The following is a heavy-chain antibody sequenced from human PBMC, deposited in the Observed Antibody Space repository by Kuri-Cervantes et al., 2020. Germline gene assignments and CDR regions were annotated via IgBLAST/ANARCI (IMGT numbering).Heavy chain of an antibody. J-gene: IGHJ4*02. D-gene: IGHD1-26*01. CDR1: GYSISRGYY. V-gene: IGHV4-38-2*01. Sequence: SQTLSLTCAVSGYSISRGYYWGWIRQPPGKGLEWIGSIYHSGSTHYNPSLKSRVTISVDTSKNQFSLKLSSVTAADTAVYYCARLGPEPSWELPSWSVSPFDYWGQGTLVTVSS. CDR2: IYHSGST. CDR3: ARLGPEPSWELPSWSVSPFDY.